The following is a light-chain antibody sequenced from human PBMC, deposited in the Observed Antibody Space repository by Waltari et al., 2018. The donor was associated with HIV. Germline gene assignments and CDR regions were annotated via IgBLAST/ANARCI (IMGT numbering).Light chain of an antibody. CDR3: QHYDYLLT. V-gene: IGKV1-33*01. CDR1: HDIHAS. J-gene: IGKJ4*01. Sequence: IQMTQSPSSLSVSVGGTVTITCQASHDIHASVNWYHQRSGSAPRLLVYGASNLETGSPSRFNASGSGTHFTLTISPLSPDDFGMYFCQHYDYLLTFGGGSKIEI. CDR2: GAS.